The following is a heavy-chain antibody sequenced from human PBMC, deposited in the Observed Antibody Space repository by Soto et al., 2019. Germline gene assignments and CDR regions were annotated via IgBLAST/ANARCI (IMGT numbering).Heavy chain of an antibody. D-gene: IGHD3-22*01. CDR1: GYTFTSYD. CDR3: ARVSPYYYDGSGYYAYFQH. Sequence: QVQLVQSGAEVKKPGASVKVSCKASGYTFTSYDINWVRQATGQGLEWMGWMNPNSGNTGYAQKFQGRVTMTRNTSISTAYMELSSLRSEDTAVYYCARVSPYYYDGSGYYAYFQHWGQGTLVTVSS. CDR2: MNPNSGNT. J-gene: IGHJ1*01. V-gene: IGHV1-8*01.